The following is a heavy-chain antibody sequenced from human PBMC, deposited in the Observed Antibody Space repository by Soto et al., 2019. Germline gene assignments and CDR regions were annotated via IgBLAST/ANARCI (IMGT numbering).Heavy chain of an antibody. V-gene: IGHV4-4*02. CDR2: IYHSGST. CDR3: ARSRLGVCSSTFCGADGMDV. CDR1: GGSITSSNL. D-gene: IGHD2-2*01. Sequence: QVQLQEPGPGLVKLSGTLSLTCAVSGGSITSSNLWSWVRQPPGKGLAWIGEIYHSGSTNYNPSIKSRVNISVDQSNIQFGLKLSSVTAADTAEYSCARSRLGVCSSTFCGADGMDVWGQGTTVTVSS. J-gene: IGHJ6*02.